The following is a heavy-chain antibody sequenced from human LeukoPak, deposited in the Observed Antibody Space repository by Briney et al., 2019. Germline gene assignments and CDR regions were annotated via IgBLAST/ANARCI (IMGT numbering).Heavy chain of an antibody. CDR1: GGSIIIYY. D-gene: IGHD6-19*01. V-gene: IGHV4-59*01. CDR2: IYYSGTT. J-gene: IGHJ4*02. Sequence: SETLSLTCTVSGGSIIIYYCNWSRQSPGKGPERIGYIYYSGTTNYNPSLKSRVTISVDTSKNQFSLNLSSVTAADTAVYYCARVRKSSGWKFDYWGQGTLVTVSS. CDR3: ARVRKSSGWKFDY.